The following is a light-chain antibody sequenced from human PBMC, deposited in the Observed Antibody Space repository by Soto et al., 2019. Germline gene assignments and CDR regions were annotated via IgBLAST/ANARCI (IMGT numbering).Light chain of an antibody. CDR3: LRDHRYPQT. J-gene: IGKJ3*01. CDR2: AAS. Sequence: AIQMTQSPSSLSASVGDRVTITCRASQGIRNDLGWYQQKPGKAPKLLIYAASSLQSGVPSRFSGSGSGTDYTLTISSLQSRDFATSYSLRDHRYPQTFGPGTNVDIK. CDR1: QGIRND. V-gene: IGKV1-6*01.